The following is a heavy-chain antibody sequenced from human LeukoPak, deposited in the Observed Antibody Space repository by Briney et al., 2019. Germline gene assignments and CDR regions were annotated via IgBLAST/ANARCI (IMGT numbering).Heavy chain of an antibody. V-gene: IGHV5-51*01. CDR2: SEPGDSGT. CDR1: GYSFTSYW. CDR3: ARGAGYCSSTSCPPPLDAFDI. D-gene: IGHD2-2*01. J-gene: IGHJ3*02. Sequence: GKSLKISCKGSGYSFTSYWIGWVRQMPGKGLEWMGISEPGDSGTRYSPSFQGQVTISADQSISTAYLQWSSLKASDTAMYYCARGAGYCSSTSCPPPLDAFDIWGQGTMVTVSS.